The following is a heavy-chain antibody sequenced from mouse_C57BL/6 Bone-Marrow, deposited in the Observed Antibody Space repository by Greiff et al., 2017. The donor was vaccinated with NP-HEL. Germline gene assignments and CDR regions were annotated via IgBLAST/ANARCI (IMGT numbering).Heavy chain of an antibody. CDR3: TPYYSNSVGDY. CDR2: IDPENGDT. Sequence: EVHLQESGAELVRPGASVKLSCTASGFNIKDSYMHWVKQRPEQGLEWIGWIDPENGDTEYASKFQGKATITADTSSNTAYLQLSSLTSADAAAYYCTPYYSNSVGDYWGQGTTLTVSS. V-gene: IGHV14-4*01. J-gene: IGHJ2*01. CDR1: GFNIKDSY. D-gene: IGHD2-5*01.